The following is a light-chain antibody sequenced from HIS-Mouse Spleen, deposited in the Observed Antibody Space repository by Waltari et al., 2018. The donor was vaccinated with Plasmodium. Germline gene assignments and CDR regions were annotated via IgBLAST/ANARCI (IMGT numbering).Light chain of an antibody. J-gene: IGKJ3*01. CDR3: QQYYSYPFT. CDR1: QGISSY. CDR2: VAS. V-gene: IGKV1-8*01. Sequence: AIRMTQSPSSLSASTGDRVTITCRASQGISSYLAWYQQKPGKAPKRLNYVASTLQSGVPSRFSGSGSGTDFALTISCLQSEDIATYYCQQYYSYPFTFGPGTKVDIK.